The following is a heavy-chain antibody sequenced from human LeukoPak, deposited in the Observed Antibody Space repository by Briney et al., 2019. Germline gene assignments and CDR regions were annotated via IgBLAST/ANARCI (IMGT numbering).Heavy chain of an antibody. Sequence: GGSLRLSCAASGFTFDDYGMSWVRQAPGKGLEWVARLHPDGSERNYVGSVEGRFTVFGDNAKSSLFLQMHSLRVEDTAVYYCARGGYSFDYLGQGTLVTVSS. CDR2: LHPDGSER. CDR3: ARGGYSFDY. D-gene: IGHD5-12*01. CDR1: GFTFDDYG. J-gene: IGHJ4*02. V-gene: IGHV3-7*01.